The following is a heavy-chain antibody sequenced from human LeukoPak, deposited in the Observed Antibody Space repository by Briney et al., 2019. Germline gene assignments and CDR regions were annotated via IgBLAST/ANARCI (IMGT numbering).Heavy chain of an antibody. V-gene: IGHV3-74*01. CDR1: GFTFSTYL. CDR3: VRGYCSGGSCYTHDAFDL. CDR2: INSDGSST. D-gene: IGHD2-15*01. Sequence: GGSLRLSCAASGFTFSTYLMHWVRQAPGKGLVWVSRINSDGSSTNFADSVKGRFTISRDNAKNTPYLQMNSLRVEDTAVYYCVRGYCSGGSCYTHDAFDLWGQGTRVTVSS. J-gene: IGHJ3*01.